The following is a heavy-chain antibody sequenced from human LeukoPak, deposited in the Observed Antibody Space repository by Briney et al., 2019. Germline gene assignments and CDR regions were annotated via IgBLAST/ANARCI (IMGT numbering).Heavy chain of an antibody. CDR2: IYYSGST. D-gene: IGHD4-17*01. V-gene: IGHV4-31*03. Sequence: SQTLSLTCTVSGGSISSGGYSWSWIRQHPGKGLEWIGYIYYSGSTYYNPSLKSRVTISVDTSKNQFSLKLSSVTAADTAVYYCARELTTVINWFDPWGQGTLVTASS. J-gene: IGHJ5*02. CDR3: ARELTTVINWFDP. CDR1: GGSISSGGYS.